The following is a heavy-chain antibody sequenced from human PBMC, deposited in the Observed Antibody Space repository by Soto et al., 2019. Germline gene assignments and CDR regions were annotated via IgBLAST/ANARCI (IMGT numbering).Heavy chain of an antibody. J-gene: IGHJ4*02. CDR1: GGTFSSYA. CDR2: IIPIFGTA. V-gene: IGHV1-69*13. CDR3: ARSYSSGWDFDY. D-gene: IGHD6-19*01. Sequence: SVKVSCKASGGTFSSYAISWVRQAPGQGLEWMGGIIPIFGTANYAQKFQGRVTITADESTSTAYMELSSLRSEDTAVYYCARSYSSGWDFDYWGQGTLVTVSA.